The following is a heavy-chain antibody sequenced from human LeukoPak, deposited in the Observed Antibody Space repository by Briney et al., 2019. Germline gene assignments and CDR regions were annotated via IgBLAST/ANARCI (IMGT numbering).Heavy chain of an antibody. CDR3: ATPSSSSWYGFDP. D-gene: IGHD6-13*01. J-gene: IGHJ5*02. CDR1: GYTFTGYY. V-gene: IGHV1-2*02. CDR2: INPNSGST. Sequence: ASVKVSCKTSGYTFTGYYIHWVRQAPGQGLEWMGWINPNSGSTNYAHKFQGRVTMTRDTSISTAYMELSRLTSADTAVYRCATPSSSSWYGFDPWGQGTLVTISS.